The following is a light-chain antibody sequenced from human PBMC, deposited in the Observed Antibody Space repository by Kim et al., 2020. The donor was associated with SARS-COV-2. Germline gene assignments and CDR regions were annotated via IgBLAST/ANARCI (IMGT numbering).Light chain of an antibody. CDR2: DVS. CDR3: CSYAGSNTMI. CDR1: SSDVGAYDY. V-gene: IGLV2-11*01. Sequence: QSALTQPRSVSGSPGQSVTLSCTGTSSDVGAYDYVSWYQQLPGKAPKVIIYDVSKRPSGVPYRFSGSKSGNTASLTISGLQAGDEADYYCCSYAGSNTMIFGGGTKVTVL. J-gene: IGLJ2*01.